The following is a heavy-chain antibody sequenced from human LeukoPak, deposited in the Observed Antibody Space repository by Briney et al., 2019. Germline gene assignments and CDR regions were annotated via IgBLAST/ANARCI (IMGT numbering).Heavy chain of an antibody. D-gene: IGHD6-19*01. J-gene: IGHJ4*02. CDR1: GFTFSSYW. Sequence: PGGSLRLSCAASGFTFSSYWMHWVRQAPGKGLVWVSRINSDGSSTSHADSVKGRFTISRDNSKNTLYVQMNSLRAEDTAVYYCARGNDHNSGSLDYWGQGTLVTVSS. CDR3: ARGNDHNSGSLDY. V-gene: IGHV3-74*01. CDR2: INSDGSST.